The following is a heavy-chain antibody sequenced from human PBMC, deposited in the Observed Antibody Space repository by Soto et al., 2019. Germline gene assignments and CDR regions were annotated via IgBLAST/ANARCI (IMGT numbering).Heavy chain of an antibody. D-gene: IGHD4-17*01. CDR1: GGTFSSYT. Sequence: QVQLVQSGAEVKKPGSSVKVSCKASGGTFSSYTISRVRQAPGQGLEWMGRIIPILGMANYAQKFQGRVTITADKSTSTAYMELSSLRSEDTAVYYCARVGDYGGNDWFDPWGQGTLVTVSS. J-gene: IGHJ5*02. CDR2: IIPILGMA. V-gene: IGHV1-69*02. CDR3: ARVGDYGGNDWFDP.